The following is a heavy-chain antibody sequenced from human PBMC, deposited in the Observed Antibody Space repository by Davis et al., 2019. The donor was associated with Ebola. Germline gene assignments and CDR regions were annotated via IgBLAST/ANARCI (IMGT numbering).Heavy chain of an antibody. CDR3: ARAVTMVLPSGWFDP. D-gene: IGHD3-10*01. Sequence: AASVKVSCKASGYTFTSYGISWVRQPPGQGLEWMGWISAYNGNTNYAQNLQGRVTMTTDTSTSTAYMEVRSLRYDDTAVYYCARAVTMVLPSGWFDPWGQGTLVTVSS. CDR2: ISAYNGNT. J-gene: IGHJ5*02. CDR1: GYTFTSYG. V-gene: IGHV1-18*01.